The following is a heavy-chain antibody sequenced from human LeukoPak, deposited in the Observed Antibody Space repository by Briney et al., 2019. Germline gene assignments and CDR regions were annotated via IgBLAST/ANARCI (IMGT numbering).Heavy chain of an antibody. V-gene: IGHV4-59*01. CDR2: IYYSGST. Sequence: SETLSLTCTVSGGSINNYYWSWIRQPPGKGLEWIGYIYYSGSTNYNPSLKSRVTISVDTSKNQFSLKLSSVTAADTAVYYCARDSSLAFDIWGQGTMVTVSS. J-gene: IGHJ3*02. CDR3: ARDSSLAFDI. CDR1: GGSINNYY.